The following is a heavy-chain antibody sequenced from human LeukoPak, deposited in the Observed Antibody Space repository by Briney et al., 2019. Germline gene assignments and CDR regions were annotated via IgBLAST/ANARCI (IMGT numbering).Heavy chain of an antibody. CDR1: GGSISSSSYY. Sequence: SETLSLTCTVSGGSISSSSYYWGWIRQPPGKGLEWIGSIYCSGSTYYNPSLKSRVTLSVDTSKNQFSLKLRSATAADTAVYYCARRPRNSGRYDGPSGLDYWGQGTLVTVSS. J-gene: IGHJ4*02. D-gene: IGHD1-26*01. CDR3: ARRPRNSGRYDGPSGLDY. CDR2: IYCSGST. V-gene: IGHV4-39*07.